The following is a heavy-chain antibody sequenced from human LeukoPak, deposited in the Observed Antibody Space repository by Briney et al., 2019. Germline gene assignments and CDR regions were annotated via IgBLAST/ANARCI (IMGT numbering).Heavy chain of an antibody. Sequence: PSETLSLTCAVYGGSFSGYYWSWIRQPPGKGLEWNGEINHSGSTNYNPSLKSRVTISVDTSKNQFSLKLSSVTAADTAVYYCARGTTGTTATPPYYYYYGMDVWGQGTTVTVSS. CDR1: GGSFSGYY. CDR3: ARGTTGTTATPPYYYYYGMDV. J-gene: IGHJ6*02. V-gene: IGHV4-34*01. D-gene: IGHD1-1*01. CDR2: INHSGST.